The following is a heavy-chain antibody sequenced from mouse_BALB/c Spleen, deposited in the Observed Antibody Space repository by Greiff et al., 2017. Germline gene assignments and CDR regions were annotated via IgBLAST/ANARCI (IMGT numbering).Heavy chain of an antibody. D-gene: IGHD2-10*01. CDR3: ARKAYYGNGGYYFDY. Sequence: VKLQESGPGLVQPSQSLSITCTVSGFSLTSYGVHWVRQSPGKGLVWLGVIWSGGSTDYNAAFISRLSISKDNSKSQVFFKMNSLQANDTAIYYCARKAYYGNGGYYFDYWGQGTTLTVSS. CDR1: GFSLTSYG. J-gene: IGHJ2*01. V-gene: IGHV2-2*02. CDR2: IWSGGST.